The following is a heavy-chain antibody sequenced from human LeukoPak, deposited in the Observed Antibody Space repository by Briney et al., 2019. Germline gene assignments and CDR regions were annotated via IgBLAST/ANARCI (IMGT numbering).Heavy chain of an antibody. CDR3: ARGVNWAYYFDY. D-gene: IGHD7-27*01. CDR1: GGSISSGGYY. Sequence: SQTLSLTCTVSGGSISSGGYYWRWIRQHPGKGLEWIGYIYYSGSTYYNPSLKSRVTISVDTSKNQFSLKLSSVTAADTAVYYCARGVNWAYYFDYWGQGTLVTVSS. CDR2: IYYSGST. J-gene: IGHJ4*02. V-gene: IGHV4-31*03.